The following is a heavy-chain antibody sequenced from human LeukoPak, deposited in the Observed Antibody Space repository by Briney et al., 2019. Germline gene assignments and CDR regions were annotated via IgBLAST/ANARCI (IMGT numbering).Heavy chain of an antibody. D-gene: IGHD2-15*01. Sequence: GGSLRLSCAASGFTFSSYAMSWVRQAPGMGLEWVSTFSGSGGSTYYADSVKGRFTISRDNSKNTLYLQMNTLRAEDTAVYYCAKSLSPRSGGSCYSGFDYWGQGALVTVSS. CDR2: FSGSGGST. CDR1: GFTFSSYA. V-gene: IGHV3-23*01. J-gene: IGHJ4*02. CDR3: AKSLSPRSGGSCYSGFDY.